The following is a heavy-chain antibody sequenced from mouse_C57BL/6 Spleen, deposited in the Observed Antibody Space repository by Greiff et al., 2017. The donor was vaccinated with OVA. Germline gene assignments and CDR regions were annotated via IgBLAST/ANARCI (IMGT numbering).Heavy chain of an antibody. V-gene: IGHV1-55*01. D-gene: IGHD1-1*01. CDR2: IYPGSGST. J-gene: IGHJ2*01. Sequence: QVQLQQSGAELVKPGASVKMSCKASGYTFTSYWITWVKQRPGQGLEWIGDIYPGSGSTNYNEKFKSKATLTVDTSSSTAYMQLSSLTSEDSAVYYCARRGLGITTVVATDYFDYWGQGTTLTVSS. CDR1: GYTFTSYW. CDR3: ARRGLGITTVVATDYFDY.